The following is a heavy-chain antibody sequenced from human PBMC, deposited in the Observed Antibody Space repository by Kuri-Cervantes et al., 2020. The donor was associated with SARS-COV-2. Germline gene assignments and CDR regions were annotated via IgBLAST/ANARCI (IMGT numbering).Heavy chain of an antibody. CDR2: IKSKTDGGTT. J-gene: IGHJ3*02. Sequence: GGSLRLSCAASGFTFSNAWMSWVRQAPGKGLEWVGRIKSKTDGGTTDYAAPVKGRFTISRDNSKNTLYLQMNSLRAEDTAVYYCAREALSGEDCSSTSCDAFDIWGQGTMVTVSS. D-gene: IGHD2-2*01. V-gene: IGHV3-15*01. CDR1: GFTFSNAW. CDR3: AREALSGEDCSSTSCDAFDI.